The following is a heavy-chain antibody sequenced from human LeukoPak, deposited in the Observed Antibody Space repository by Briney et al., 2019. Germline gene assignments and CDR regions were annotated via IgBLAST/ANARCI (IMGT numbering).Heavy chain of an antibody. CDR1: AGSISSGGYY. CDR2: IHYSGST. Sequence: SETLSLTCTVSAGSISSGGYYWSWIRQHPGKGLEWIGYIHYSGSTYHNPSLKSRVTISADTSKNQFSLKLSSVTAADTAVYYCARDRCGYGVFDYWGQGTLVTVSS. CDR3: ARDRCGYGVFDY. V-gene: IGHV4-31*03. D-gene: IGHD5-12*01. J-gene: IGHJ4*02.